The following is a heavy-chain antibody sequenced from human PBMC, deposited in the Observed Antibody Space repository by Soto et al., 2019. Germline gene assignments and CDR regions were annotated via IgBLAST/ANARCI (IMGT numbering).Heavy chain of an antibody. CDR2: INPSGGST. D-gene: IGHD3-16*02. CDR1: GYTFTSYY. Sequence: GASVKVSCKASGYTFTSYYMHWVRQAPGQGLEWMGIINPSGGSTSYAQKFQGRVTMTRDTSTSTVYMELSSLRSEDTAVYYCARALYDYVWGSYRPNYYYYGMDVWGQGTTVTVSS. J-gene: IGHJ6*02. V-gene: IGHV1-46*01. CDR3: ARALYDYVWGSYRPNYYYYGMDV.